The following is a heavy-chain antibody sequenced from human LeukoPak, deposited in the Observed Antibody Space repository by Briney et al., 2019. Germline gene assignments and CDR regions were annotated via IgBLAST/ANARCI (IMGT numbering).Heavy chain of an antibody. CDR1: GYTFTSYG. V-gene: IGHV1-18*01. J-gene: IGHJ3*02. CDR2: ISAYNGNT. D-gene: IGHD3-22*01. Sequence: ASVKVSCKASGYTFTSYGISWVRQAPGQGLEWMGWISAYNGNTNYAQKLQGRVTMTTDTSTSTAYMELRSLRSDDTAVYYCASSYGDITMIEPDIWGQGTMVTVSS. CDR3: ASSYGDITMIEPDI.